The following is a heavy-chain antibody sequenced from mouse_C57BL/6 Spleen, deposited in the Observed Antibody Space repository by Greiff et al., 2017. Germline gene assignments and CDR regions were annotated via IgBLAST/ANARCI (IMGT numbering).Heavy chain of an antibody. CDR1: GYTFTDYY. V-gene: IGHV1-76*01. D-gene: IGHD2-1*01. CDR2: IYPGSGNT. Sequence: QVHVKQSGAELVRPGASVKLSCKASGYTFTDYYINWVKQRPGQGLEWIARIYPGSGNTYYNEKFKGKATLTAEKSSSTAYMQLSSLTSEDSAVYFCARPYYGNYGAMDYWGQGTSVTVSS. J-gene: IGHJ4*01. CDR3: ARPYYGNYGAMDY.